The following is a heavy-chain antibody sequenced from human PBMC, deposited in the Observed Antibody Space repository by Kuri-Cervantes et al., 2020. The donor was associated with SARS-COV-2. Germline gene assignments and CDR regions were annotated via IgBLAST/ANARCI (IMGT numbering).Heavy chain of an antibody. CDR1: GFTFSSYW. V-gene: IGHV3-23*01. CDR2: ISGSGGST. Sequence: ETLSLTCAASGFTFSSYWMSWVRQAPGKGLEWVSAISGSGGSTYYADSVKGRFTISRDNSKNTLYLQMNSLRAEDTAVYYCAKADSFSSSWYLQHWGQGTLVTVSS. J-gene: IGHJ1*01. D-gene: IGHD6-13*01. CDR3: AKADSFSSSWYLQH.